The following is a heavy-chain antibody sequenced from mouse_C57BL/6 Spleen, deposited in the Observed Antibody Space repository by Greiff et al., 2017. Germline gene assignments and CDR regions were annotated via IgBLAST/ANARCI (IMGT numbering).Heavy chain of an antibody. D-gene: IGHD1-1*01. CDR1: GYTFTSYW. CDR2: IYPGSGST. V-gene: IGHV1-55*01. CDR3: ARSITTVVATRYFDV. J-gene: IGHJ1*03. Sequence: QVHVKQPGAELVKPGASVKMSCKASGYTFTSYWITWVKQRPGQGLEWIGDIYPGSGSTNYNEKFKSKATLTVDTSSSTAYMQLSSLTSEDSAVYYCARSITTVVATRYFDVWGTGTTVTVSS.